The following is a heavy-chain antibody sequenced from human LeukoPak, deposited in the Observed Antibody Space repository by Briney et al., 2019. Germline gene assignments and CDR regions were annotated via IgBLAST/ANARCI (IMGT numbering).Heavy chain of an antibody. CDR2: IRYDGSNK. V-gene: IGHV3-30*02. Sequence: PGGSLRLSCAASGFTFSSYGMHWVRQAPGKGLEWVAFIRYDGSNKYYADAVKGRFTISRDTFKNTVILEMNSLRAEDTAVYYCATWPGGWYGEDSWGQGTLVTVSS. J-gene: IGHJ4*02. D-gene: IGHD6-19*01. CDR3: ATWPGGWYGEDS. CDR1: GFTFSSYG.